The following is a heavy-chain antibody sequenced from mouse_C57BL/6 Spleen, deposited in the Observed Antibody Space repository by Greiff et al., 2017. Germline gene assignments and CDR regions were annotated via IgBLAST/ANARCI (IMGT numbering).Heavy chain of an antibody. Sequence: QVQLKESGPELVKPGASVKISCKASGYSFTSYYIHWVKQRPGQGLEWIGWIYPGSGNTKYNEKFKGKATLTADTSSSTAYMQLSSLTSEDSAVYYCARDEERGSSFSWFAYWGQGTLVTVSA. D-gene: IGHD1-1*01. J-gene: IGHJ3*01. CDR2: IYPGSGNT. V-gene: IGHV1-66*01. CDR3: ARDEERGSSFSWFAY. CDR1: GYSFTSYY.